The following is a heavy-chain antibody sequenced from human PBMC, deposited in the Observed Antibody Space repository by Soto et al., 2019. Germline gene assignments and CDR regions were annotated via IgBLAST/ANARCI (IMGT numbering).Heavy chain of an antibody. CDR1: GYSVARYF. D-gene: IGHD6-13*01. V-gene: IGHV1-46*01. CDR2: INPSADTT. J-gene: IGHJ6*02. CDR3: AGGGSSPVFCYYCGLDV. Sequence: ASVKVSCKASGYSVARYFMHWVRQAPGQGPEWLGVINPSADTTTYAQEFQGRVTMTWDTSTNTVFMDVSSLRSEDTAIDYCAGGGSSPVFCYYCGLDVWGQGTTVTVSS.